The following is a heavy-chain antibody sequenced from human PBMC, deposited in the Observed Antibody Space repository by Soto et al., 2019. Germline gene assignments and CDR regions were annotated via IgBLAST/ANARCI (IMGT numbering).Heavy chain of an antibody. CDR3: XXXXXXXXXPXAFDI. V-gene: IGHV4-31*01. Sequence: QVQLQESGPGLVKPSQTLSLTCTVSGDSISSGGYYWSWIRQHPGKGLEWIGGIYYSGVTYYNPSXXXXXXXXXXXXXXXXXXXXXXXXXXXXXXXXXXXXXXXXXXPXAFDIWGQGTMVTVSS. CDR2: IYYSGVT. CDR1: GDSISSGGYY. J-gene: IGHJ3*02.